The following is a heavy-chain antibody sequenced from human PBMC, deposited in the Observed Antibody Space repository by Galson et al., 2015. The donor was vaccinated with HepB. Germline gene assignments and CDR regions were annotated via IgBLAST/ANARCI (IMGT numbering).Heavy chain of an antibody. D-gene: IGHD4-17*01. CDR2: IYPGDSDT. CDR1: GYSFTSYW. J-gene: IGHJ4*02. CDR3: ARLLQPLTTVTPRGHFDY. Sequence: QSGAEVKKPGESLKISCKGSGYSFTSYWIGWVRQMPGKGLEWMGIIYPGDSDTRYSPSFQGQVTISADKSISTAYLQWSSLKASDTAMYYCARLLQPLTTVTPRGHFDYWGQGTLVTVSS. V-gene: IGHV5-51*03.